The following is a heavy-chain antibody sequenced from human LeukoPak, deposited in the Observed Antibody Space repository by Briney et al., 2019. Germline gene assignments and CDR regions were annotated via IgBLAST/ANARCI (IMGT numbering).Heavy chain of an antibody. D-gene: IGHD2-2*01. V-gene: IGHV4-39*07. J-gene: IGHJ3*02. CDR3: ARGPPDCSSTSCYAFDAFDI. CDR1: GGSISSSSYY. CDR2: MYSSGST. Sequence: SETLSLTCTVSGGSISSSSYYWGWIRQPPGKGLEWIGSMYSSGSTYYNPSLKSRVTISVDTSKNQFSLKLSSVTAADTAVYYCARGPPDCSSTSCYAFDAFDIWGQGTMVTVSS.